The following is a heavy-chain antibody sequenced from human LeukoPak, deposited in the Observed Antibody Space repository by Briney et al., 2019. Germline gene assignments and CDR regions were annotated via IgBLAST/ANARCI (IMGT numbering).Heavy chain of an antibody. D-gene: IGHD5/OR15-5a*01. CDR2: INHSGST. CDR3: ARSLGPW. V-gene: IGHV4-34*01. J-gene: IGHJ4*02. CDR1: GGSFSGYY. Sequence: SETLSLTCAVYGGSFSGYYWSWIRQPPGKGLEWIGEINHSGSTNYNSSLMSRVTISVDTSKNQFSLKLSSVTAADTAVYYCARSLGPWWGQGTLVTVSS.